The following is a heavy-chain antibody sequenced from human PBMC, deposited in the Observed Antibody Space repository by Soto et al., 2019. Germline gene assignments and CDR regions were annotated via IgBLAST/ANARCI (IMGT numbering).Heavy chain of an antibody. CDR1: GFTFNSAW. CDR3: TSWRREKSCTSVSCYGDGAE. CDR2: IKSKTDGGTI. Sequence: EVPLVESGGALVKPGESLTLSCAASGFTFNSAWMTWVRQAPGKGLEWVGRIKSKTDGGTIDYAAPVKGRFTISRDDSKNTLYLQMNSLKTEDTAVYYCTSWRREKSCTSVSCYGDGAEWGQGTLVTVSS. V-gene: IGHV3-15*02. D-gene: IGHD2-2*01. J-gene: IGHJ4*02.